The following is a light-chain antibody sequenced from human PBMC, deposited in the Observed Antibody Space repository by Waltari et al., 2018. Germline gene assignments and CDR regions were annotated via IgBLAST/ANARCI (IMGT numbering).Light chain of an antibody. V-gene: IGLV2-14*03. J-gene: IGLJ1*01. CDR1: RSDVGGYDF. CDR3: ASYTSSSNYV. CDR2: DVT. Sequence: HSALTQPASVSGSPGQSITISCTGTRSDVGGYDFVSWYRQHPEQAPNLIIFDVTERPSRISARFSGSKSGNTASLTISGLQSDDEADYYCASYTSSSNYVFGSGTTVTV.